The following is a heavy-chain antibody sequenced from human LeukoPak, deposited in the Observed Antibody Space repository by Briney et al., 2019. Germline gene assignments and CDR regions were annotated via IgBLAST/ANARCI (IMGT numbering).Heavy chain of an antibody. D-gene: IGHD4/OR15-4a*01. Sequence: GGSLRLSCAASGFTFSSYAMSWVRQAPGKGLEWVSAISGGGDNTYYADFVKGRFTISRDNSKNMLYLQMSSLRSEDTAVYYCAAEGIVGEKSDYGAFDIWGQGTMVTVSS. CDR1: GFTFSSYA. CDR2: ISGGGDNT. V-gene: IGHV3-23*01. J-gene: IGHJ3*02. CDR3: AAEGIVGEKSDYGAFDI.